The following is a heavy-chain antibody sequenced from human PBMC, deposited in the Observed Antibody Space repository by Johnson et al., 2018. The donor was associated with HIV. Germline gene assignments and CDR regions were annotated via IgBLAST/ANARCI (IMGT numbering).Heavy chain of an antibody. CDR1: GFMFSNYG. J-gene: IGHJ3*02. D-gene: IGHD6-19*01. CDR2: ISYDGSNK. V-gene: IGHV3-30*03. CDR3: ARESRGSGWGIDAFDI. Sequence: VQLVESGGGVVQPGRSLRLSCAASGFMFSNYGMHWVRQAPGKGLEWVAVISYDGSNKYYADSVKGRFTISRDNAKNSLYLQMNSLRAEDTAVYYCARESRGSGWGIDAFDIWGQGTMVTVSS.